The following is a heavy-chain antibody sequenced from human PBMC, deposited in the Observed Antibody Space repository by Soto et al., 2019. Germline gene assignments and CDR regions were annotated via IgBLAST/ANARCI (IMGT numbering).Heavy chain of an antibody. J-gene: IGHJ2*01. V-gene: IGHV3-30*18. CDR1: GFTFSSYG. Sequence: QVQLVESGGGVVQPGRSLRLSCAASGFTFSSYGMHWVRQAPGKGLEWVAVISYDGSNKYYADSVKGRFTISRDNSKNTLYLQMNSLRAEDTAVYYCAKDFTTVTTYFDLWGRGTLLTVSS. CDR3: AKDFTTVTTYFDL. CDR2: ISYDGSNK. D-gene: IGHD4-17*01.